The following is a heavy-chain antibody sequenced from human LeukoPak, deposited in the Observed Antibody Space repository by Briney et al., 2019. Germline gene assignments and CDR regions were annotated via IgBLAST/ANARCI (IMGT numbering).Heavy chain of an antibody. CDR1: GGSFSGYY. CDR2: INHSGST. CDR3: ARYTNTGRYSMVRGLPNWFDP. D-gene: IGHD3-10*01. J-gene: IGHJ5*02. Sequence: PSETLSLTCAVYGGSFSGYYWSWIRQPPGKGREWIGEINHSGSTNYNPSLKSRVTISVDTSKNQFSLKLSSVTAADTAVYYCARYTNTGRYSMVRGLPNWFDPWGQGTLVTVSS. V-gene: IGHV4-34*01.